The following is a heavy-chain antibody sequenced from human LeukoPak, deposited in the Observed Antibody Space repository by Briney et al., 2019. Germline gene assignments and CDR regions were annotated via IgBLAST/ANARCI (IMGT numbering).Heavy chain of an antibody. CDR1: GGTFSSYA. V-gene: IGHV1-69*13. J-gene: IGHJ5*02. CDR2: IIPIFGTA. CDR3: ARGNSSSWYSGTWFDP. Sequence: GASVKVSCKASGGTFSSYAISWVRQAPGQGLEWMGGIIPIFGTANYAQKFQGRVTITADESTSTAYMELSSLRSEDTAVYYCARGNSSSWYSGTWFDPWGQGTLVTVSS. D-gene: IGHD6-13*01.